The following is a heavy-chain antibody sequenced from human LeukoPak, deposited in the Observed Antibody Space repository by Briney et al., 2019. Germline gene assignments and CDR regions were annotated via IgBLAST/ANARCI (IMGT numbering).Heavy chain of an antibody. CDR1: GFTISSYA. D-gene: IGHD3-22*01. CDR3: AKDPRRYYDSSGPFDY. Sequence: GGSLRLSCAASGFTISSYAMSWVRQAPGKGLEWVSAISGSGGSTYYADSVKGRFTISRDNSKNTLYLQMNSLRAEDTAVYYCAKDPRRYYDSSGPFDYWGQGTLVTVSS. CDR2: ISGSGGST. V-gene: IGHV3-23*01. J-gene: IGHJ4*02.